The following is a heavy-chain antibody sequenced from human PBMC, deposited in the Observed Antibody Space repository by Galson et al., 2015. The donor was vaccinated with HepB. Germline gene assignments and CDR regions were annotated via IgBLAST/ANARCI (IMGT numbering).Heavy chain of an antibody. D-gene: IGHD2-8*01. V-gene: IGHV3-23*01. CDR2: ISRSGDST. J-gene: IGHJ3*01. CDR1: GLIFSRFA. Sequence: SLRLSCAASGLIFSRFAISWVRQAPGKGLEWVSSISRSGDSTYYADSVKGRLTISRDNSNNTVDLQLNSLRAEDTAIYYCAKGGDLIVDAFDVWGQGTVVTVSS. CDR3: AKGGDLIVDAFDV.